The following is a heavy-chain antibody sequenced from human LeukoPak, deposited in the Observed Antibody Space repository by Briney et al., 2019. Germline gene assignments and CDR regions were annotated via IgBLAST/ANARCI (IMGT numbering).Heavy chain of an antibody. CDR2: IYTSGST. CDR3: ARDSTQLGYYDSSGYYYRNWFDP. D-gene: IGHD3-22*01. Sequence: PSETLSLTCTVSGGSISSYYWSWIRQPAGKGLEWIGRIYTSGSTNYNPSLKSRVTISVDTSKNQVSLKLTSVTAADTAVYYCARDSTQLGYYDSSGYYYRNWFDPWGQGTLVTVSS. J-gene: IGHJ5*02. CDR1: GGSISSYY. V-gene: IGHV4-4*07.